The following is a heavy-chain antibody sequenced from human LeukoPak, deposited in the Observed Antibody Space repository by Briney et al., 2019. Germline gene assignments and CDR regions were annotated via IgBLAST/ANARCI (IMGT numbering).Heavy chain of an antibody. CDR1: GDSISSYY. V-gene: IGHV4-59*01. CDR3: ARGMGIAVAGPYFDY. D-gene: IGHD6-19*01. Sequence: SETLSLTCTVSGDSISSYYWSWIRQPPGEGLEWVGYIYYSGSTSYNPSLMSRVTISVDTSKNQFSLKLSSVTAADTAVYYCARGMGIAVAGPYFDYWGQGTLVTVSS. CDR2: IYYSGST. J-gene: IGHJ4*02.